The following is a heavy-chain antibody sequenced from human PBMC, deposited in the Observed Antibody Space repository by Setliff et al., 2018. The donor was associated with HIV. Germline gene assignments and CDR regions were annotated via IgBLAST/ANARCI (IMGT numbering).Heavy chain of an antibody. D-gene: IGHD1-26*01. Sequence: ASVKVSCKVSGFTLREVSMHWVRQAPAKGLEWMGYFDPEDGETVYALKFQGRDTMTEDTSTDTAYMELSGLRSEDTAVCYCAIDIVGGWLRPMPDFWGQGALVTVS. CDR2: FDPEDGET. V-gene: IGHV1-24*01. J-gene: IGHJ4*02. CDR1: GFTLREVS. CDR3: AIDIVGGWLRPMPDF.